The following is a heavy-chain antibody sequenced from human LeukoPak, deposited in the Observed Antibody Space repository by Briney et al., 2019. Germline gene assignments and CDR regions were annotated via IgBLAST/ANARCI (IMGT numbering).Heavy chain of an antibody. V-gene: IGHV4-59*01. J-gene: IGHJ4*02. Sequence: SETLSLTCTVSGGSISSYYWSWIRQPPGKGLEWIGYMYYSGRTNYNPSLKSRVTISISTSKNQFSLRLSSVTAADTAVYYCARGSDYGDYWGQGTLVTVSS. CDR3: ARGSDYGDY. CDR2: MYYSGRT. D-gene: IGHD3-3*01. CDR1: GGSISSYY.